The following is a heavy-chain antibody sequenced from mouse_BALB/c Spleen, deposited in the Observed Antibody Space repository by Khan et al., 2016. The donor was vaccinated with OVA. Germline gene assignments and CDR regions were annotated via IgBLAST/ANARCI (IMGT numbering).Heavy chain of an antibody. CDR1: GFTFSNYG. CDR2: ISSGGST. V-gene: IGHV5-6-5*01. CDR3: ARDYWFTY. J-gene: IGHJ3*01. Sequence: EVELVESGGDLVKPGGSLKLSCAASGFTFSNYGLSWVRQTPEKRLEWVASISSGGSTYYPDSVKGRFTISRDNARNILYLQMSSLRSEDTAMYYCARDYWFTYWGQGTLVTVSA.